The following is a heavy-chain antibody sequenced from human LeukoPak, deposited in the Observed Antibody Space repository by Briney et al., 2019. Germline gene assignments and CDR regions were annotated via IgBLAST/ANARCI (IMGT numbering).Heavy chain of an antibody. CDR2: INPSGGST. CDR3: ARGAPTAMAPTAHFDY. CDR1: GYTFTSYY. J-gene: IGHJ4*02. V-gene: IGHV1-46*01. Sequence: ASVKVSCKASGYTFTSYYMHWVRQAPGQGLEWMGIINPSGGSTSYAQKFQGRVTMTRDMSTSTVYMELSSLRSEDTAVYYCARGAPTAMAPTAHFDYWGQGALVTVSS. D-gene: IGHD5-18*01.